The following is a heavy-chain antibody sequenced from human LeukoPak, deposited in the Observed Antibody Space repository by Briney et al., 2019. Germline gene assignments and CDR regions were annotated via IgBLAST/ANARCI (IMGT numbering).Heavy chain of an antibody. CDR2: IYYTGST. D-gene: IGHD1-26*01. CDR3: ARDRGWEVFDF. V-gene: IGHV4-61*01. J-gene: IGHJ4*02. Sequence: PSETLSLTCTVSGGSVSSGYYYWSWIRQPPGKGLEWIGIIYYTGSTTYNPSLKSRITISSDTSKNQFSLSLTSVTAADTAIYFCARDRGWEVFDFWGQGILVTVSS. CDR1: GGSVSSGYYY.